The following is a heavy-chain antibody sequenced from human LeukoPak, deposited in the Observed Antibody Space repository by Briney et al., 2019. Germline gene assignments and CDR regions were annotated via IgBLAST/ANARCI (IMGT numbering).Heavy chain of an antibody. J-gene: IGHJ4*02. V-gene: IGHV1-18*01. Sequence: GASVKVSRKASGYTFTSYGISRVRQAPGQGLEWMGWISAYNGNTNYAQKLQGRVTMTTDTSTSTAYMELRSLRSDDTAVYYCARDPEWFGELSLDYWGQGTLVTVSS. CDR3: ARDPEWFGELSLDY. D-gene: IGHD3-10*01. CDR2: ISAYNGNT. CDR1: GYTFTSYG.